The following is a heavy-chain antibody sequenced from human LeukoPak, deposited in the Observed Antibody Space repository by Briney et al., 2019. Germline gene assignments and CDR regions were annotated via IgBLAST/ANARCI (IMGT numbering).Heavy chain of an antibody. J-gene: IGHJ4*02. V-gene: IGHV3-23*01. Sequence: PGGSLRLSCAASGFSFSSHSMTWVRQAPGKGLEWVSVISPNGGSTYYADSVKGRFTTSRDNSKNTLYLQMTSLRAEDTAVYYCPKKVIDNPFDYWGQGTLVTVS. CDR3: PKKVIDNPFDY. D-gene: IGHD2-21*01. CDR1: GFSFSSHS. CDR2: ISPNGGST.